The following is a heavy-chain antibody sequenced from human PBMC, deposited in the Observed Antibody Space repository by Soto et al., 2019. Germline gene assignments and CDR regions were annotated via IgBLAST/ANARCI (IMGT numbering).Heavy chain of an antibody. Sequence: QVQLVESGGGVVQPGRSLRLSCAASEFTFSRYAMHWVRQAPGKGLEWVAVISNDGSNKYYTDSVKGRFTISRDNSKNTLYLQMNSLRAEDTAVYYCARGDCKTSCYIGFWGQGALVTVSS. CDR3: ARGDCKTSCYIGF. CDR2: ISNDGSNK. D-gene: IGHD2-2*02. V-gene: IGHV3-30-3*01. CDR1: EFTFSRYA. J-gene: IGHJ4*02.